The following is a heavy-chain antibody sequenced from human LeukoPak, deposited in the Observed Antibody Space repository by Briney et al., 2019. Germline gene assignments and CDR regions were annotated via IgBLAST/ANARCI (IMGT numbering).Heavy chain of an antibody. CDR3: ARGPRAAADDY. V-gene: IGHV1-3*01. D-gene: IGHD6-13*01. CDR1: GYTFINFA. J-gene: IGHJ4*02. Sequence: VASVKVSCKASGYTFINFAINWGRQAPGQGPEWMGWINAGNGNTKYSQKFQGRLTITRDTSASTAYMELSSLTSEDMAVYYCARGPRAAADDYWGQGTLVTVSS. CDR2: INAGNGNT.